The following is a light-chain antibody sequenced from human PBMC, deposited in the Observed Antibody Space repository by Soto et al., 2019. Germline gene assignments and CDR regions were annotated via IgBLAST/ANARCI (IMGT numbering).Light chain of an antibody. J-gene: IGLJ2*01. V-gene: IGLV2-14*01. CDR3: SSYTSTKVL. Sequence: QSALTQPASVSGSPGQSVTISCTGTSSDVGAYDFVSWYQQHPCKAPKVMIYEVSDRPSGVSNRFSGSKSGNTASLTISGLQAEDEAHYYCSSYTSTKVLFGGGTKLTVL. CDR1: SSDVGAYDF. CDR2: EVS.